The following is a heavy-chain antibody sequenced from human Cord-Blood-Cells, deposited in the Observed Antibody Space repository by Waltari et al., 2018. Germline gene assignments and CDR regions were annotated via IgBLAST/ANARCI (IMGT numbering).Heavy chain of an antibody. CDR2: IGTAGDT. V-gene: IGHV3-13*01. CDR3: ARRLLYSSGLDY. CDR1: GFTFSSYD. Sequence: EVQLVESGGGLVQPGGSLRLSCAASGFTFSSYDMHWVRQATGKGLEWVSAIGTAGDTYYPGSVKGRFTISRENAMNSLYLQMNSLRAGDTAVYYCARRLLYSSGLDYWGQGTLVTVSS. J-gene: IGHJ4*02. D-gene: IGHD6-19*01.